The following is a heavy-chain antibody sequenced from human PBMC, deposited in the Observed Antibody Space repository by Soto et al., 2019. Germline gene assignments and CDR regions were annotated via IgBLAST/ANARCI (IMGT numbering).Heavy chain of an antibody. Sequence: SETLSLTCTVSGGSISSGGYYWSWIRQHPGKGLEWIGYIYYSGSTYYNPSLKSRVTISVDTSKNQFSLKLSSVTAADTAVYYCARVASIRTLIQAYSSSWFYFDYWGQGTLVTVSS. CDR2: IYYSGST. CDR3: ARVASIRTLIQAYSSSWFYFDY. CDR1: GGSISSGGYY. D-gene: IGHD6-13*01. J-gene: IGHJ4*02. V-gene: IGHV4-31*03.